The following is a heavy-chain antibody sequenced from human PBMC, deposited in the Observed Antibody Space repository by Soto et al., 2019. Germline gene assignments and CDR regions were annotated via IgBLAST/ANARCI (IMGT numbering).Heavy chain of an antibody. CDR2: INGDGSST. CDR1: GFTFSSYW. V-gene: IGHV3-74*01. J-gene: IGHJ4*02. D-gene: IGHD1-26*01. Sequence: EVQLVESGGDLVQPGGSLRLSCAASGFTFSSYWMHWVRQARGKGLVWVSRINGDGSSTNYADSVKGRFTISRDNAKNTLYLQMNSLRAEDTAVYYCARVCIVGNTGGLDYWGQGTLVTVSS. CDR3: ARVCIVGNTGGLDY.